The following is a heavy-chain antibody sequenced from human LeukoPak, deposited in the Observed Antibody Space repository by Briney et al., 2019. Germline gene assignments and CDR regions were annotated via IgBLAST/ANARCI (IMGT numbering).Heavy chain of an antibody. D-gene: IGHD3-10*01. CDR1: GFTFRTYA. CDR2: ISCNRDNT. CDR3: AKDRVWFAELLYGSGLDV. J-gene: IGHJ6*02. Sequence: GGSLRLSCAASGFTFRTYAMNWVRQAPAKGLEWVAAISCNRDNTYYADSVKGRCPISRDNSKNTLYLQINSLRAEDTAVYYCAKDRVWFAELLYGSGLDVGGQGTTVIVSS. V-gene: IGHV3-23*01.